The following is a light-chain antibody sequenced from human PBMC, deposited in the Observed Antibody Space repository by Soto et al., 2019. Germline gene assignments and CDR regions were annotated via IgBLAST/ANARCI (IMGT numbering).Light chain of an antibody. CDR2: GAS. Sequence: IVLTPSPATLTSYPAERATLPCRASQSVSSNYLAWYQQTPGQAPRLLIYGASNRATGIPDRFSGSGSGTDFPLTISRLEPEDFAVYYCQQYGSSGTFGQGTKVDIK. CDR1: QSVSSNY. V-gene: IGKV3-20*01. CDR3: QQYGSSGT. J-gene: IGKJ1*01.